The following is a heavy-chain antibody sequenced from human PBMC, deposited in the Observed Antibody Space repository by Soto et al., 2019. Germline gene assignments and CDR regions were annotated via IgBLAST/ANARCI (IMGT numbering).Heavy chain of an antibody. J-gene: IGHJ4*02. CDR1: GFTFSSYG. D-gene: IGHD3-22*01. V-gene: IGHV3-30*18. Sequence: GGSLRLSCAASGFTFSSYGMHWVRQAPGKGLEWVAVISYDGSNKYYADSVKGRFTISRDNSKNTLYLQMNSLRAEDTAVYYCAKASSGYYPKYYFDYWGQGTLVTVSS. CDR2: ISYDGSNK. CDR3: AKASSGYYPKYYFDY.